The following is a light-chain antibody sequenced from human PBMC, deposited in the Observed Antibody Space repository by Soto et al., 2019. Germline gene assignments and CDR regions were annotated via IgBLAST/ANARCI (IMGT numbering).Light chain of an antibody. CDR3: QEYNNWSPVHS. CDR1: ESVSSN. J-gene: IGKJ2*03. V-gene: IGKV3-15*01. Sequence: EIVMTQSPATLSVSPGERATLSCRASESVSSNLAWYQQTPGQAPRLLIYGASTRATGFPARFSGSGTGTEFTVTITSLQPEDSAVYYCQEYNNWSPVHSFGQGTKLET. CDR2: GAS.